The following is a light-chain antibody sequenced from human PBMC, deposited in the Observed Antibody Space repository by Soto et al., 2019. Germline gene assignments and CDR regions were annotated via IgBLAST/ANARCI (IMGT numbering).Light chain of an antibody. J-gene: IGKJ1*01. Sequence: DIQMTQSPSSVSASVGDRVTITCRASQGIGSWLAWYQQKPGKAPKLLIYGASSLQGGVPSRFSGSASGTEFTLTISSLQPADFATYYCQQANTFPWTFGQGTKVEIK. CDR3: QQANTFPWT. V-gene: IGKV1-12*01. CDR1: QGIGSW. CDR2: GAS.